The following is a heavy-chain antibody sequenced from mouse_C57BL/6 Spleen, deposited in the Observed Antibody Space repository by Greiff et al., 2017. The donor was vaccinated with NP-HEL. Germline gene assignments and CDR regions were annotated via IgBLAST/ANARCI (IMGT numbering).Heavy chain of an antibody. Sequence: QVQLKQSGAELAKPGASVKLSCKASGYTFTSYWMHWVKQRPGQGLEWIGYINPSSGYTKYNQKFKDKATWTADKSSSTAYMQLSSLTYEDSAVYYCARMGDYSSYAMDYWGQGTSVTVSS. V-gene: IGHV1-7*01. CDR2: INPSSGYT. CDR1: GYTFTSYW. J-gene: IGHJ4*01. D-gene: IGHD1-1*01. CDR3: ARMGDYSSYAMDY.